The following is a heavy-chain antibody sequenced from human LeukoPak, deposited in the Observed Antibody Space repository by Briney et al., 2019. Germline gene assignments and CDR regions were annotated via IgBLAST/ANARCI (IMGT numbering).Heavy chain of an antibody. D-gene: IGHD6-19*01. Sequence: SETLSLTCSVSVGSISSYYWSWIRQPPGKGLEWIGYIYYSGSTNYNPSLKSRVTISVDTSKNQFSLKLSSVTAADTAVYYCARVSGYSRGWYPGDWFDPWGQGTLVTVSS. CDR2: IYYSGST. CDR3: ARVSGYSRGWYPGDWFDP. J-gene: IGHJ5*02. V-gene: IGHV4-59*01. CDR1: VGSISSYY.